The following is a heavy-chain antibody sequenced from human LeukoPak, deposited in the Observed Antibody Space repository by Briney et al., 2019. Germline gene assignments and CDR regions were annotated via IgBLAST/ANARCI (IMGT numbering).Heavy chain of an antibody. D-gene: IGHD1-1*01. CDR1: GFPFSSST. J-gene: IGHJ5*02. CDR3: AVERYTDGCCWFDP. Sequence: AASVKVSCKTSGFPFSSSTVQRVRQARGQRLEWLGWIGLGSGDTKYAQRVQERLTISRDMSTSTVYMELSSLRSEDTTVYCCAVERYTDGCCWFDPWGQGTLVTVSS. CDR2: IGLGSGDT. V-gene: IGHV1-58*01.